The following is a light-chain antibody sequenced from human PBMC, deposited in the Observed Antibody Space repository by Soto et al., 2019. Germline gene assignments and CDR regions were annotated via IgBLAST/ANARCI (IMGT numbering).Light chain of an antibody. Sequence: AIRMTQSPSSFSASAGDRVTITCRASQGISSYLAWYQQKPGKAPKLLIYAASTLQSGVPSRFSGSGSGTEFTLTISCLQPEDFATYYCQQYYSYPLTFGGGTKVEIK. CDR2: AAS. CDR3: QQYYSYPLT. CDR1: QGISSY. V-gene: IGKV1-8*01. J-gene: IGKJ4*01.